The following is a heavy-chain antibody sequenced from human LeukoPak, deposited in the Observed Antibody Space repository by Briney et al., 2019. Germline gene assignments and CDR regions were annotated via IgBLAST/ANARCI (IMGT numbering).Heavy chain of an antibody. J-gene: IGHJ5*02. Sequence: GGSLRLSRAASGFTFSSHWMSWVRQAPGKGLEWVANIKSDGSTKYYVDSVKGRFTISRDNAESSLYLQMNSLRAEDTAVYYCARIGSASTNWFDPWGQGTLVTVSS. CDR2: IKSDGSTK. CDR1: GFTFSSHW. D-gene: IGHD1-1*01. V-gene: IGHV3-7*03. CDR3: ARIGSASTNWFDP.